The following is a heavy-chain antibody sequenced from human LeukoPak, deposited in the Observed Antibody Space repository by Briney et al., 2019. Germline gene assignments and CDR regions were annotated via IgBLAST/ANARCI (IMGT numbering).Heavy chain of an antibody. CDR2: INPNSGGT. J-gene: IGHJ5*02. Sequence: GASVKVSCKASGYTFTGYYMHWVRQAPGQGLEWMGWINPNSGGTNYAQKFQGRVTMTRDTSISTAYMELSRLRSDDTAVYYCARSSLVVVAAMENNWFDPWGQGTLVTVSS. V-gene: IGHV1-2*02. D-gene: IGHD2-15*01. CDR1: GYTFTGYY. CDR3: ARSSLVVVAAMENNWFDP.